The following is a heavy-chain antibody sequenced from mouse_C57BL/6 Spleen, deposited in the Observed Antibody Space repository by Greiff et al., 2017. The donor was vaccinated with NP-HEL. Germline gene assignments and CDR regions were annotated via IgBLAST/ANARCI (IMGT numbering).Heavy chain of an antibody. CDR2: INPNNGGT. Sequence: VQLQQSGPELVKPGASVKMSCKASGYTFTDYNMHWVKQSHGQSLEWIGYINPNNGGTSYNQKFKGKATLTVHNSSSTAYMALRSLTSEDSAYYCVAKGHYDYDGWYFDYWGKGTTLTVSS. J-gene: IGHJ2*01. CDR3: AKGHYDYDGWYFDY. V-gene: IGHV1-22*01. CDR1: GYTFTDYN. D-gene: IGHD2-4*01.